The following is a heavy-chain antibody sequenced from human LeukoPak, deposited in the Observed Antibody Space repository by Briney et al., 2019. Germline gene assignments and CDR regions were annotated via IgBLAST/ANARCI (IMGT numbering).Heavy chain of an antibody. CDR1: GFTFNTYW. V-gene: IGHV3-23*01. Sequence: GGSLRLSCAASGFTFNTYWMNWVRQAPGKGLEWVSAISSSGDTTLYVDSVKGRFAISRDNSKNTLYLQMSGLRPEDTAIYYCAKGDYGDYKLIDYWGQGTLVTVSS. CDR2: ISSSGDTT. CDR3: AKGDYGDYKLIDY. D-gene: IGHD4-17*01. J-gene: IGHJ4*02.